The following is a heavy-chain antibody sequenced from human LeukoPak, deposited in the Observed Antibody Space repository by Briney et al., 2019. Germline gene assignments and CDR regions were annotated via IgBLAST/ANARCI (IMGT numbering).Heavy chain of an antibody. CDR2: ISGSGGST. CDR3: AKDTSLITMIVVAYAAFDI. V-gene: IGHV3-23*01. Sequence: PTGGSLRLSCAASGFTVSSNYMSWVRQAPGKGLEWVSAISGSGGSTYYADSVKGRFTISRDNSENTLYLQMNSLRAEDTAVYYCAKDTSLITMIVVAYAAFDIWGQGTMVTVSS. J-gene: IGHJ3*02. D-gene: IGHD3-22*01. CDR1: GFTVSSNY.